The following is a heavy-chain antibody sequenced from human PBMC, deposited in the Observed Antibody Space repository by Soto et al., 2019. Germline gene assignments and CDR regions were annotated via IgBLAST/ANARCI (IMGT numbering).Heavy chain of an antibody. Sequence: ASVKVSGKASGYTVTGYYMHWVRQAPGQGLEWMGWINPNSGGTNYAQKFQGRVTMTRDTSISTAYMELSRLRSDDTAVYYCARWMVATPDEDYWGQGTLVTVSS. CDR2: INPNSGGT. D-gene: IGHD5-12*01. J-gene: IGHJ4*02. CDR3: ARWMVATPDEDY. CDR1: GYTVTGYY. V-gene: IGHV1-2*02.